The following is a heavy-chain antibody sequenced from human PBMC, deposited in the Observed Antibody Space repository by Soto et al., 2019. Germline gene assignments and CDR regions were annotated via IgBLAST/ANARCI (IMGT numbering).Heavy chain of an antibody. Sequence: GGSLRLSCAASGFTFSSYGMHWVRQAPGKGLEWVAVISYDGSNKYYADSVKGRFTISRDNSKNTLYLQMNSLRAEDTAVYYCAKERLISSSWSYVGWTNYYYYGMDVWGQGTTVTVSS. V-gene: IGHV3-30*18. CDR1: GFTFSSYG. J-gene: IGHJ6*02. D-gene: IGHD6-13*01. CDR3: AKERLISSSWSYVGWTNYYYYGMDV. CDR2: ISYDGSNK.